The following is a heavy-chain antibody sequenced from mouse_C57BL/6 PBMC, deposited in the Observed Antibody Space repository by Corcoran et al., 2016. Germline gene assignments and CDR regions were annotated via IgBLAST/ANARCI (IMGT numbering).Heavy chain of an antibody. J-gene: IGHJ2*01. CDR1: GYTFTDYY. V-gene: IGHV1-19*01. CDR3: ARNLLKNYFDY. D-gene: IGHD2-10*01. CDR2: INPYNGGT. Sequence: EVQLQQSGPVLVKPGASVKMSCKASGYTFTDYYMNWVKQSHGKSLEWIGVINPYNGGTSYNQKFKGKATLTVDKSSSTAYMELNSLTSEDSAVYYCARNLLKNYFDYWGQGTTLTVSS.